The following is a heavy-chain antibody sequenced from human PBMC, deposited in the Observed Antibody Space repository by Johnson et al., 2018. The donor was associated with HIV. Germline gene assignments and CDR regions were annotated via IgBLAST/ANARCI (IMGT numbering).Heavy chain of an antibody. V-gene: IGHV3-30*04. CDR2: ISYDGTNK. CDR1: GFTFSSYA. J-gene: IGHJ3*02. CDR3: AKDRGLLDAFDI. Sequence: QVQLVESGGGVVQPGRSLRLSCAASGFTFSSYAMHWVRQAPGKGLEWVAVISYDGTNKYYADSVRGRFTISRDNSKKTLYLQMNSLRTEDTAVYYCAKDRGLLDAFDIWGQGTMVTVSS.